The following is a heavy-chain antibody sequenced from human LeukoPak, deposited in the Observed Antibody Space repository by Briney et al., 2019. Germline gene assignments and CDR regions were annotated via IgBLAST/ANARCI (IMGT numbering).Heavy chain of an antibody. J-gene: IGHJ5*02. D-gene: IGHD4-17*01. CDR2: INPNSGGT. V-gene: IGHV1-2*02. Sequence: ASVKVSCKASGYTFTVYYMHLVRQAPGQGLEWMGCINPNSGGTNYAQKFQVRVTMTRDTSISTASMAPSRLRSDDTAVYYCARGYGDYVDWFDPWGQGTLVTVSS. CDR1: GYTFTVYY. CDR3: ARGYGDYVDWFDP.